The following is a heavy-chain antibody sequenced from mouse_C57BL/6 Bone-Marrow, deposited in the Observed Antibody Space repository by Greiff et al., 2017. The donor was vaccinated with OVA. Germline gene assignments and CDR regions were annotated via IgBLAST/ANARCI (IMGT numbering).Heavy chain of an antibody. V-gene: IGHV14-4*01. Sequence: VQLQQSGAELVMPGASVKLSCTASGFNIKDDYMHWVKQRPEQGLEWIGWIDPENGDTEYASKFQGKATITADTSSNTAYLQLSSLTSEDTAVYYCTTWGTTAPFAYWGQGTLVTVSA. CDR3: TTWGTTAPFAY. D-gene: IGHD1-2*01. J-gene: IGHJ3*01. CDR1: GFNIKDDY. CDR2: IDPENGDT.